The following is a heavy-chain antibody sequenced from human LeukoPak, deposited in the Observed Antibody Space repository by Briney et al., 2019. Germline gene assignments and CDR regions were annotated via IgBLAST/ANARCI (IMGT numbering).Heavy chain of an antibody. CDR3: AKGSASWGNYYFDY. CDR2: ISGTGGGT. J-gene: IGHJ4*02. D-gene: IGHD2-2*01. CDR1: GVTFNSVA. V-gene: IGHV3-23*01. Sequence: GGSLRLSCAASGVTFNSVAMTWARQAPGKGLEWVSSISGTGGGTYYADSVKGRFTISRDNSKDTLYLQMNSLRAEDTAVYFYAKGSASWGNYYFDYWGQGTLVTVSS.